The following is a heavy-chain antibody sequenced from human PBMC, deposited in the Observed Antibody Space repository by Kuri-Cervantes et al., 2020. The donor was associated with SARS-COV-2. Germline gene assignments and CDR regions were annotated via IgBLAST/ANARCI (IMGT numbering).Heavy chain of an antibody. Sequence: GSLRLSCTVSGGSISSYYWSWIRQPPGKGLEWIGYIYYSGSTNYNPSLKSRVTISVDTSKNQFSLKLSSVTAADTAAYYCARGRIGYSSGWSYWSFDLWGRGTLVTVSS. D-gene: IGHD6-19*01. J-gene: IGHJ2*01. V-gene: IGHV4-59*12. CDR1: GGSISSYY. CDR3: ARGRIGYSSGWSYWSFDL. CDR2: IYYSGST.